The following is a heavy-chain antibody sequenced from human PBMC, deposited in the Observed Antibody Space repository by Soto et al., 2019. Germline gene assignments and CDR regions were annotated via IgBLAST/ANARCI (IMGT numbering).Heavy chain of an antibody. J-gene: IGHJ4*02. V-gene: IGHV3-11*06. CDR2: TSSSSSYT. CDR3: ASVQQLVRYVDY. Sequence: GGSLRLSCAASGFTFSDYYMSWIRQAPGKGLEWVSYTSSSSSYTNYADSVKGRFTISRDNAKNSLYLQMNSLRAEDTAVYYCASVQQLVRYVDYWGQGTLVTVSS. CDR1: GFTFSDYY. D-gene: IGHD6-13*01.